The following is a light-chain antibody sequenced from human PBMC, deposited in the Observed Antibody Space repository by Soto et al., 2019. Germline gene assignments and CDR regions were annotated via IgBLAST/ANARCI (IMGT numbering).Light chain of an antibody. CDR2: EVS. J-gene: IGLJ1*01. CDR3: NSYTSSNTRV. CDR1: SSDVGGYSR. V-gene: IGLV2-14*01. Sequence: QSVLTQPASVSGSPGQSITISCTGTSSDVGGYSRVSWYQHHPGKAPKLMIYEVSDRPSGVSNRFSGSKSGNTASLTISGLQAEDEADYYCNSYTSSNTRVCGTGTKVTAL.